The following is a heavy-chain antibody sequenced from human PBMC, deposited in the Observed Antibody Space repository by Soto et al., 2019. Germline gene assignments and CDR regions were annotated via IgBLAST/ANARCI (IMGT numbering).Heavy chain of an antibody. V-gene: IGHV1-8*01. J-gene: IGHJ6*04. CDR1: GYTFTSYD. CDR3: ARGANVLLWFGEPDV. D-gene: IGHD3-10*01. CDR2: MNPNSGNT. Sequence: ASVKVSCKASGYTFTSYDINWVRQATGQGLEWMGWMNPNSGNTGYAQKFQGRVTMTRNTSISTAYMKLSSLRSEDTAVYYCARGANVLLWFGEPDVWGKGTTVTVSS.